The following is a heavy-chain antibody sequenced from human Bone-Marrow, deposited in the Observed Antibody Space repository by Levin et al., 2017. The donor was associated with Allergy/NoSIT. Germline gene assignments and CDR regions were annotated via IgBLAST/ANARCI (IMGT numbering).Heavy chain of an antibody. CDR3: AKVIDFWSGYSDYYYGLYV. CDR2: ISSDGSNK. J-gene: IGHJ6*02. CDR1: GFTFSSSG. D-gene: IGHD3-3*01. Sequence: GGSLRLSCTASGFTFSSSGMHWVRLAPGKGLDWVSFISSDGSNKYYADSVKGRFTISRDNSKNTLYLQMNSLRTEDTAVYYCAKVIDFWSGYSDYYYGLYVWGQGTTITVSS. V-gene: IGHV3-30*18.